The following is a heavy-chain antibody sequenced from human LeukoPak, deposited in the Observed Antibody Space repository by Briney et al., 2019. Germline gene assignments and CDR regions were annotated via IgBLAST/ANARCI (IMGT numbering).Heavy chain of an antibody. D-gene: IGHD3-10*01. CDR1: GFTFSSYG. CDR3: AKEGYYGSGSYYMDV. V-gene: IGHV3-33*06. J-gene: IGHJ6*03. Sequence: PGRSLRLSCAASGFTFSSYGMHWVRQAPGKGLEWVAVIWYDGSNKYYADSVKGRFTISRDNSKNTLYLQMNGLRAEDTAVYYCAKEGYYGSGSYYMDVWGKGTTVTVSS. CDR2: IWYDGSNK.